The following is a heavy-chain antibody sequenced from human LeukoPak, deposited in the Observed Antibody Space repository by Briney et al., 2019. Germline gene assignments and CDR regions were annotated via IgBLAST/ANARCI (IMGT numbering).Heavy chain of an antibody. D-gene: IGHD1-1*01. J-gene: IGHJ4*02. CDR2: VYPSGNT. Sequence: SETLSLTCTVSGGSINTPNYYWGWIRQPPGKGLEYIGNVYPSGNTHYNPSLKGRVTISVDTSKNQFSLRLSSVTAADTAVYYCARVMNPTFYCDYWGQGTLVTVSS. V-gene: IGHV4-39*07. CDR3: ARVMNPTFYCDY. CDR1: GGSINTPNYY.